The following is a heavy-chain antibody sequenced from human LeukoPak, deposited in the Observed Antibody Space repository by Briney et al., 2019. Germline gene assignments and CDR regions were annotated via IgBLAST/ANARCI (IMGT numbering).Heavy chain of an antibody. V-gene: IGHV4-59*01. CDR2: IYYSGST. CDR3: ARGVLRFLEWLPPGAFDI. CDR1: GGSISSYY. D-gene: IGHD3-3*01. Sequence: SETPSLTCTVSGGSISSYYWSWLRQPPGKGLEWIGYIYYSGSTNYNPSLKSRVTISVDTSKNQFSLKLSSVTAADTAVYYCARGVLRFLEWLPPGAFDIWGQGTMVTVSS. J-gene: IGHJ3*02.